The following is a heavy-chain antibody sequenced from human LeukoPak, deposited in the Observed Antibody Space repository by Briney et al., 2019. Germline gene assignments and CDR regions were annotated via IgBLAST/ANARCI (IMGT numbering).Heavy chain of an antibody. D-gene: IGHD6-13*01. Sequence: ASVKVSCKASGYTFTSYGISWVRQAPGQGLEWMGWISAYNGNTNYAQKLQGRVTMTTDTSTSTAYMELRSLRSDDTAVYYCARDSGDSSSWYGGYGMDVWGQGTTVTVSS. CDR1: GYTFTSYG. V-gene: IGHV1-18*01. CDR2: ISAYNGNT. CDR3: ARDSGDSSSWYGGYGMDV. J-gene: IGHJ6*02.